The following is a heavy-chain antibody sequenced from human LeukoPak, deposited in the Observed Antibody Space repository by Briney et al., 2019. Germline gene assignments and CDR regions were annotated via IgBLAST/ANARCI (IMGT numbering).Heavy chain of an antibody. CDR2: IWYDGSNK. CDR1: GFSLRRHW. CDR3: ARDYLVKTVFGVVNPFYGMDV. J-gene: IGHJ6*02. D-gene: IGHD3-3*01. V-gene: IGHV3-33*08. Sequence: PGGSLRLSCAASGFSLRRHWMSWVRQAPGKGLEWVAVIWYDGSNKYYADSVKGRFTISRDNSKNTLYLQMNSLRAEDTAVYYCARDYLVKTVFGVVNPFYGMDVWGQGTTVTVSS.